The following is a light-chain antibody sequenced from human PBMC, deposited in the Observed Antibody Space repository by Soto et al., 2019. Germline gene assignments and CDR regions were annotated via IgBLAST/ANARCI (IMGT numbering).Light chain of an antibody. Sequence: EIVLTQSPDTLSLSPGERATLSCWASHSVTTHLAWFQQRPGQTPRLLIYDASTRAPGIPARFGGRGSGADFTLTISSLEPEDFAVYYCQQRSDSITFGQGTRLEIK. CDR2: DAS. CDR1: HSVTTH. V-gene: IGKV3-11*01. CDR3: QQRSDSIT. J-gene: IGKJ5*01.